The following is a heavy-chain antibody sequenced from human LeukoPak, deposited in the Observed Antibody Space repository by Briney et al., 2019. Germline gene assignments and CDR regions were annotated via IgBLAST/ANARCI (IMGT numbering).Heavy chain of an antibody. CDR1: GGSFSGYY. J-gene: IGHJ4*02. CDR3: ARDSVAYCSGGSCTTFDS. Sequence: SETLSLTCAVYGGSFSGYYWNWIRQPPGKGLEWIGEINHSGSTNYNPSLKSRVIISVDTSKNQFSLKLTSVTAADTAMYYCARDSVAYCSGGSCTTFDSWGQGTLVTVSS. CDR2: INHSGST. D-gene: IGHD2-15*01. V-gene: IGHV4-34*01.